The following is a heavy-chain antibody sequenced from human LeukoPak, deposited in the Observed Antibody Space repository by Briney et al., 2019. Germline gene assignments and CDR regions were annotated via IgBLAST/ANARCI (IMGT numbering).Heavy chain of an antibody. D-gene: IGHD3-22*01. CDR2: ISHRGRT. Sequence: SETLSLTCGVYGESFSGDFWTWLRQAPGKGLEWIGEISHRGRTNYSPSLTGRVTISVDTSMNQFSLQLRSVTAADTALYYCARGQYDSGGYHYGIRAFYFDYWGQGILVTLSS. V-gene: IGHV4-34*01. CDR1: GESFSGDF. CDR3: ARGQYDSGGYHYGIRAFYFDY. J-gene: IGHJ4*02.